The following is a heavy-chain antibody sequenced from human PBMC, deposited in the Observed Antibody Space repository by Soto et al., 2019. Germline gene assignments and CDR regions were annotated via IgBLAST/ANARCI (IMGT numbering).Heavy chain of an antibody. CDR1: GFTFSTYW. D-gene: IGHD4-4*01. V-gene: IGHV3-7*03. CDR3: AGWGGHDYNY. J-gene: IGHJ4*02. CDR2: INPDGNVG. Sequence: GGSLRLSCVGSGFTFSTYWMNWVRQAPGKGLEWVANINPDGNVGTYVDWVRGRFTTSRDNAKNSLYLQMNSLRADDTAVYFCAGWGGHDYNYWGQGIMVTVSS.